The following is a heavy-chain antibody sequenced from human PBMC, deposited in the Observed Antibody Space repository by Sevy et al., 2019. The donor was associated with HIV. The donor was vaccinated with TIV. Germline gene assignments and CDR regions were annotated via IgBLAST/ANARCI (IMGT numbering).Heavy chain of an antibody. CDR2: MSYDGSTR. CDR3: ARDAGYSTGWYAGY. J-gene: IGHJ4*02. D-gene: IGHD6-19*01. V-gene: IGHV3-30*09. Sequence: GESLKISCAASGFSISPYAFHWVRQAPGKGLEWVALMSYDGSTRYYADSAKGRFAISKDNSKNTLYLQMNSLRIEDTASYYCARDAGYSTGWYAGYWGQGTLVTVSS. CDR1: GFSISPYA.